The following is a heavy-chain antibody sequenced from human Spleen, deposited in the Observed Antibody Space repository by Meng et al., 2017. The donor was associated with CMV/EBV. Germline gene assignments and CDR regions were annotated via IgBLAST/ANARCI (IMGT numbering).Heavy chain of an antibody. J-gene: IGHJ3*02. CDR1: GGSLSDYY. V-gene: IGHV4-34*01. Sequence: QVDLQQWGAGLLKPSETLSLTCAVDGGSLSDYYWSWIRQPPGKGLEWIGEINHSGSTNYHPSLKSRVTISLDTSNNQFSLKLSSVTAADTAVYYCARDYRWFSDAFDIWGQGTMVTVSS. CDR3: ARDYRWFSDAFDI. CDR2: INHSGST. D-gene: IGHD2-8*02.